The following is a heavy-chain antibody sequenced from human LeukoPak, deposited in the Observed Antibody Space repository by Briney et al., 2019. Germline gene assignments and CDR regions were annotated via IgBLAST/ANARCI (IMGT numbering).Heavy chain of an antibody. D-gene: IGHD6-6*01. CDR1: GFTFDDYG. Sequence: GGSLRLSCAASGFTFDDYGMNWVRQAPGKGLEWVSYISSSSSTIYYADSVKGRFTISRDNAKNSLYLQMNSLRAEDTAVYYCARREGAGEQLVFFDYWGQGTLVTVSS. J-gene: IGHJ4*02. CDR2: ISSSSSTI. CDR3: ARREGAGEQLVFFDY. V-gene: IGHV3-48*01.